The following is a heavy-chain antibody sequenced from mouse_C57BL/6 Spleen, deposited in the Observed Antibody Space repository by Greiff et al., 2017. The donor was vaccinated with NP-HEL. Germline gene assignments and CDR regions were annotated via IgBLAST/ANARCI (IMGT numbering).Heavy chain of an antibody. V-gene: IGHV3-6*01. CDR3: ARDLFAY. Sequence: EVQVVESGPGLVKPSQSLSLTCSVTGYSITSGYYWNWIRQFPGNKPEWMGYISYDGSNNYNPSLKNRISITRDTSKNQFFLKLNSVTTEDTATYYCARDLFAYWGQGTLVTVSA. J-gene: IGHJ3*01. CDR1: GYSITSGYY. CDR2: ISYDGSN.